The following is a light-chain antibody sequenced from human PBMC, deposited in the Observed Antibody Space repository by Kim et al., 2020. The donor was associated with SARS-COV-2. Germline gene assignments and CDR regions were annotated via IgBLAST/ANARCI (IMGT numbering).Light chain of an antibody. CDR1: SSNIGAGYD. J-gene: IGLJ1*01. CDR2: GNS. V-gene: IGLV1-40*01. CDR3: QSYDSSLSGHYV. Sequence: VTISCTGSSSNIGAGYDVHWYQQLPGTAPKRLIYGNSNRPSGVPDRFSGSKSGTSASLAITGLQAEDEADYYCQSYDSSLSGHYVFGTGTKVTVL.